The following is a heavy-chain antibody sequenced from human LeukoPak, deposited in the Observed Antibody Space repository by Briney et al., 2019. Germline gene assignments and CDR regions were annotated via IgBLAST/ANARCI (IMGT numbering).Heavy chain of an antibody. D-gene: IGHD3-22*01. V-gene: IGHV4-59*01. CDR3: ARDYLAYYYDSSGYIDAFDI. J-gene: IGHJ3*02. CDR1: GGSISSYY. Sequence: SETLSLTCTVSGGSISSYYWSWIRQPPGKRLEWSGYIYYSGSTLYNPSLKSRVTISVDTSKNQFSRKLSSVTAADTAVYYCARDYLAYYYDSSGYIDAFDIWGQGTMVTVSS. CDR2: IYYSGST.